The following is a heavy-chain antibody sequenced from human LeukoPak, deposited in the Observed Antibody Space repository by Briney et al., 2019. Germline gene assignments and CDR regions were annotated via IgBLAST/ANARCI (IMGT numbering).Heavy chain of an antibody. V-gene: IGHV4-34*01. CDR1: GGSFSGYY. CDR3: ARGRRLYYYDSSGYYYGMDV. J-gene: IGHJ6*02. CDR2: INHSGST. Sequence: PSETLSLTCAVYGGSFSGYYWSWIRQPPGKGLEWIGEINHSGSTNYNPSLKSRVTISVDTSKNQFSLKLSSVTAADTAVYCCARGRRLYYYDSSGYYYGMDVWGQGTTVTVSS. D-gene: IGHD3-22*01.